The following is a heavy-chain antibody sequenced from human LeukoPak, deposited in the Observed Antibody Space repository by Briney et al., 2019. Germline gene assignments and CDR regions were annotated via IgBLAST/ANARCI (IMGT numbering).Heavy chain of an antibody. CDR2: IIPIFGTA. Sequence: ASVKVSCKASGGTFSSYAISWVRQAPGQGLEWMGGIIPIFGTANYAQKFQGKVTITTDESTSTAYMELSSLRSEDTAVYYCASQYCSRTFCNGHWFDPWGQGTLVTVSS. V-gene: IGHV1-69*05. J-gene: IGHJ5*02. D-gene: IGHD2-2*01. CDR3: ASQYCSRTFCNGHWFDP. CDR1: GGTFSSYA.